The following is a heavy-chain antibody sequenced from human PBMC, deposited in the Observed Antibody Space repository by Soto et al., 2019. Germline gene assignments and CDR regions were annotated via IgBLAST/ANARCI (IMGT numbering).Heavy chain of an antibody. CDR1: GYIFAGYW. D-gene: IGHD3-22*01. CDR2: IDPSDSQT. Sequence: GESLKISCKGAGYIFAGYWIAWGLQKPGEGLEWMGRIDPSDSQTYYSPSFRGHVTISVTKSITTVFLQWSSLRASDTAMYYCARQIYDSDTGPNFQYYFDSWGQGTPVTVSS. V-gene: IGHV5-10-1*01. J-gene: IGHJ4*02. CDR3: ARQIYDSDTGPNFQYYFDS.